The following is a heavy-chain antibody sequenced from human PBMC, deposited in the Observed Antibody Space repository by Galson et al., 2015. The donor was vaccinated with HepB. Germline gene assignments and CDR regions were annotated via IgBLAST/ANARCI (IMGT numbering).Heavy chain of an antibody. D-gene: IGHD2-15*01. J-gene: IGHJ4*02. V-gene: IGHV1-18*01. Sequence: SVKVSCKASGYTFTTYGISWVRQAPGQGLEWMGWIGAYNGNTNYAQRLQGRVTMTTDTSTSTVYMELRSLRSDDTAVYYCARDLIGYIDYWGQGTLVTVSS. CDR2: IGAYNGNT. CDR3: ARDLIGYIDY. CDR1: GYTFTTYG.